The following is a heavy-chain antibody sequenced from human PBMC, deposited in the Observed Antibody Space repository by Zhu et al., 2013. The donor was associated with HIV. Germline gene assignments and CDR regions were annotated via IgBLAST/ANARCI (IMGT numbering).Heavy chain of an antibody. CDR3: ARMDKGSCTETTCPDWFDP. J-gene: IGHJ5*02. D-gene: IGHD2-8*02. Sequence: VQLVQSGPEVKKPGASVKVSCKASGYTFTNDGINWVRQATGHGLEWMGWVDPSNGNAGYAQKFQGRVTITRNISTSTVYMELSSLRSDDTAVYYCARMDKGSCTETTCPDWFDPWGQGTLVTVSS. V-gene: IGHV1-8*03. CDR1: GYTFTNDG. CDR2: VDPSNGNA.